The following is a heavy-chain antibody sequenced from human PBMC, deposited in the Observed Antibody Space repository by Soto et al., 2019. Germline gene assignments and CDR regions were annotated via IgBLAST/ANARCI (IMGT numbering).Heavy chain of an antibody. J-gene: IGHJ6*02. CDR2: INAGNGNT. CDR3: ARPLDYYFYAMDA. Sequence: QIQLMQSGAEVKKPGASVKVSCKASGYTFTSYGIHWVRQAPGQRLEWTGWINAGNGNTKYSEKFQGRVTITRDTSASTAYLELSSLRSEDTAVYYCARPLDYYFYAMDAWGQGTTVTVSS. CDR1: GYTFTSYG. V-gene: IGHV1-3*01.